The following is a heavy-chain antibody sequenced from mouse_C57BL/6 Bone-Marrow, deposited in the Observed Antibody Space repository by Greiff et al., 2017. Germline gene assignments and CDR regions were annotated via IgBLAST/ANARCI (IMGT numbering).Heavy chain of an antibody. V-gene: IGHV5-6*01. J-gene: IGHJ4*01. Sequence: EVQLVESGGDLVKPGGSLKLSCAASGFTFSSYGMSWVRPTPDKRLEWVATISSGGSYTYYPDSVKGRFTISRDNAKNTLYLQMSSLKSEDTAMYYCARLTTVVDAMDYWGQGTSVTVSS. D-gene: IGHD1-1*01. CDR1: GFTFSSYG. CDR2: ISSGGSYT. CDR3: ARLTTVVDAMDY.